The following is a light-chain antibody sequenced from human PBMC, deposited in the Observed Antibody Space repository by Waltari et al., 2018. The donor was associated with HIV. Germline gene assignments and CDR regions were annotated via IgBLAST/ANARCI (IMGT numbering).Light chain of an antibody. CDR3: CSYAGSSTYV. V-gene: IGLV2-23*02. CDR2: EVS. CDR1: SSDVGSYNL. Sequence: QSALTQPASVSGSPGQSIPISCTGPSSDVGSYNLVSWYQQHPGKAPKLMIYEVSKRPSGVSNRFSGSKSGNTASLTISGLQAEDEADYYCCSYAGSSTYVFGTGTKVTVL. J-gene: IGLJ1*01.